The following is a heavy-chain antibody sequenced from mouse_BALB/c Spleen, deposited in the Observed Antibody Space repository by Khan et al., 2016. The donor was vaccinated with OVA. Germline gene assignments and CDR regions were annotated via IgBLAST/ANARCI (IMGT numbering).Heavy chain of an antibody. Sequence: QVQLKESGPGLAAPSQSLSITCTISGFSLTNYGVHWIRQPPGKGLEWLVVIWSDGSTTYNSALQSRLTITKDNSQSQVFLKMHGLQTDDTAIYFCARQPYYHYNIMDYWGQGTSVTVSS. CDR3: ARQPYYHYNIMDY. CDR2: IWSDGST. J-gene: IGHJ4*01. V-gene: IGHV2-6-1*01. D-gene: IGHD2-10*01. CDR1: GFSLTNYG.